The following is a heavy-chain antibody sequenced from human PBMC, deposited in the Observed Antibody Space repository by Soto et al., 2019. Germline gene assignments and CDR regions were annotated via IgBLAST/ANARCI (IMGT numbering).Heavy chain of an antibody. D-gene: IGHD2-8*01. V-gene: IGHV1-2*04. J-gene: IGHJ6*02. CDR1: GYSFTDYH. CDR2: INPKSGGT. Sequence: GASVKVSCKASGYSFTDYHIHWVRQAPGQGLEWLGRINPKSGGTSTAQKFQGWVTMTTDTSISTASMELTRLTSDDTAIYYCARGDSTDCSNGVCSFFYNHDMDVWGQGTAVTVSS. CDR3: ARGDSTDCSNGVCSFFYNHDMDV.